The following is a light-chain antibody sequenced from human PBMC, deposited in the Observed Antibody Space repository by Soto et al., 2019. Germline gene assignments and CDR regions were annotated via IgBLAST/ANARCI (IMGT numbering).Light chain of an antibody. Sequence: EIVLTQSPATLSLSPGERATLSCRASQSVSSQLAWYQQKPGQAPRLLIYEASNRATGIPARFSGSGSGTDFTLTISSLEPEDFALYYCQQRRDWPLTFGGGTHVEIK. CDR1: QSVSSQ. CDR3: QQRRDWPLT. J-gene: IGKJ4*01. CDR2: EAS. V-gene: IGKV3-11*01.